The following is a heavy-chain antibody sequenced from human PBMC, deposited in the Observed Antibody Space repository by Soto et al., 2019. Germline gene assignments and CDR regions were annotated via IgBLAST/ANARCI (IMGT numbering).Heavy chain of an antibody. J-gene: IGHJ4*02. D-gene: IGHD5-18*01. CDR2: ISGSGGST. V-gene: IGHV3-23*01. CDR1: GFTFSSYA. Sequence: GGSLRLSCAASGFTFSSYAMSWVRQAPGKGLEWVSAISGSGGSTYYADSVKGRFTISRANSKNTLYRQMNSLRPEDTAVYYCVSDSHLIRQLWLAQWGQGTLVTVSS. CDR3: VSDSHLIRQLWLAQ.